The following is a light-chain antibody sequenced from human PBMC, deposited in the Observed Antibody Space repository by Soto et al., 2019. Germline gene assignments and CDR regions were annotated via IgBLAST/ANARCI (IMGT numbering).Light chain of an antibody. J-gene: IGLJ1*01. Sequence: QSVLTQPPSVSGAPGQRVTISCTGSSSNIGAGYDVHWYQQLPGTAPKLLISSNFNRPSGVPDRFSGSKSGTSASLAITGLQAEDEADYYCQSYDSSLSGSRVFGTGTKLTVL. CDR1: SSNIGAGYD. CDR3: QSYDSSLSGSRV. V-gene: IGLV1-40*01. CDR2: SNF.